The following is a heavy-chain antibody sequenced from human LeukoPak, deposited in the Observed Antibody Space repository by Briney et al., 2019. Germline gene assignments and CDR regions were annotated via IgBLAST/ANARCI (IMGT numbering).Heavy chain of an antibody. CDR1: GGSISSSTYY. V-gene: IGHV4-39*01. Sequence: PSETLSLTCTVSGGSISSSTYYWGWIRQPPGKGLEWIGSIYYSGTTDFNPSLKSRVTISVDTSKNQFSLKLSSVTAADTAVYYCARHHSSSWYAPFDYWGQGTLVTVSS. D-gene: IGHD6-13*01. CDR3: ARHHSSSWYAPFDY. J-gene: IGHJ4*02. CDR2: IYYSGTT.